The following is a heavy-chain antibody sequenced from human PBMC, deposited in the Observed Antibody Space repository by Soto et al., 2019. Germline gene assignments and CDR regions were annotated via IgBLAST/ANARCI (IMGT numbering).Heavy chain of an antibody. CDR3: AKCMTTVTTFPFDI. CDR2: ISGSGGGT. J-gene: IGHJ3*02. V-gene: IGHV3-23*01. CDR1: GFTFSSYA. Sequence: EVQLLESGGGLVQPGGSLRLSCAASGFTFSSYAMSWVRQAPGKGLEWVSAISGSGGGTYYAGSGKGRFTISRDNSKTKRDLQMNSLRAEDTAVYYGAKCMTTVTTFPFDIWGQGTMVTVSS. D-gene: IGHD4-17*01.